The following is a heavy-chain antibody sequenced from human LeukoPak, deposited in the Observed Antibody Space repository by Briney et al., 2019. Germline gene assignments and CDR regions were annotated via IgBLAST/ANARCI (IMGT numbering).Heavy chain of an antibody. J-gene: IGHJ4*02. CDR1: GGSISSYY. CDR3: ARGIRAAAGPWYFDY. CDR2: IYYSGST. V-gene: IGHV4-59*01. D-gene: IGHD6-13*01. Sequence: SETLSLTCTVSGGSISSYYWNWIRQPPGKGLEWIGYIYYSGSTNYNPSLKSRVTISVDTSKNQFSLKLSSVTAADTAVYYCARGIRAAAGPWYFDYWGQGTLVTVSS.